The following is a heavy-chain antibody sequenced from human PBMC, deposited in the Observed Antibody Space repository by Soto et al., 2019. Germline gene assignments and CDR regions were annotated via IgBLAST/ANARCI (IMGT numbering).Heavy chain of an antibody. CDR2: ISATGTTT. J-gene: IGHJ4*02. CDR1: EFSFSSYA. V-gene: IGHV3-23*01. CDR3: VTYSSPFDY. Sequence: EVQLMESGGGLVQPGGSLRLSCAASEFSFSSYALNWVRRAPGKGLEWVSAISATGTTTYYADSVKGRFTISRDNSKRTLFLQMDSLSPEDTAVYYCVTYSSPFDYWGQGTLVTVSS. D-gene: IGHD6-13*01.